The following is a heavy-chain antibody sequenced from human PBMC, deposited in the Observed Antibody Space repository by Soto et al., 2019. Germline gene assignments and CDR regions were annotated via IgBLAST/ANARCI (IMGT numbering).Heavy chain of an antibody. CDR2: INQDRSET. J-gene: IGHJ3*02. CDR3: ARYSCSWYLGFDI. V-gene: IGHV3-7*01. Sequence: GGSLRLSCAASGFTFTRYWMNWVRQAPGKGLERVPNINQDRSETYYVDSVKCRFTISRGNAKNSLYLQMNSLRAEDTAVYYHARYSCSWYLGFDIWGQGTIVAVSS. D-gene: IGHD6-13*01. CDR1: GFTFTRYW.